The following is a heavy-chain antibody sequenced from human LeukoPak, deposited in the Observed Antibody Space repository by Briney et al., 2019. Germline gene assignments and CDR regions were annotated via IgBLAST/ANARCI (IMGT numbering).Heavy chain of an antibody. CDR2: INSDGSST. V-gene: IGHV3-74*01. CDR3: ARRLDSRHYYYYGMDV. Sequence: PGGSLRLSCAASGFTFSTYWMHWVRQAPGKGLVWVSRINSDGSSTNYADSVKGRFTISRDNAKNTLYLLMNSLRAEDTAVYYCARRLDSRHYYYYGMDVWGQGTTGTVSS. J-gene: IGHJ6*02. D-gene: IGHD3-22*01. CDR1: GFTFSTYW.